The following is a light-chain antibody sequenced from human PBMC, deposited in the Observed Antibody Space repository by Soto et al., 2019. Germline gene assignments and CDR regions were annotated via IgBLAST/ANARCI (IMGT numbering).Light chain of an antibody. CDR3: SSYTSNSTLDV. J-gene: IGLJ1*01. V-gene: IGLV2-14*01. Sequence: QSVLTQAASVSGSPGQSITISCTGTSSDGGGYNYVSWYQQHPGKAPKLMIYDVSNRPSGVSNRFSGSKSGNTASLTISGLHAEDEADYYCSSYTSNSTLDVFGTGTKVTVL. CDR2: DVS. CDR1: SSDGGGYNY.